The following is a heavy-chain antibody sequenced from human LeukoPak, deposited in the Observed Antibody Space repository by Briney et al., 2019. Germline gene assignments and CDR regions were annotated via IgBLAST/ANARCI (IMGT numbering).Heavy chain of an antibody. CDR2: ISSSSSTI. CDR3: ARAVTWIDP. CDR1: GFTFDDYA. J-gene: IGHJ5*02. Sequence: GGSLRLSCAASGFTFDDYAMNWVRQAPGKGLEWVSYISSSSSTIYYADSVKGRFTISRDNSKNTLDLQMNGLRAEDTAVYYCARAVTWIDPRGQGTLVTVSS. V-gene: IGHV3-48*01.